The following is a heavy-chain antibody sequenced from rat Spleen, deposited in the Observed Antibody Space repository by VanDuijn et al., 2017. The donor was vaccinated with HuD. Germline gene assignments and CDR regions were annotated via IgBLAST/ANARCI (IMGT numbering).Heavy chain of an antibody. V-gene: IGHV3-3*01. CDR1: GYSITSNYR. J-gene: IGHJ3*01. Sequence: EVQLQESGPGLVKPSQSLSLTCSVTGYSITSNYRWNWIRKFPGNKLEWMGYINSTGSTHYNPSRQSRISITRDTSKNQLFLQVNSVTTEDTATYDCARSDGTQYYLPFANWGQGTVVTVSS. CDR3: ARSDGTQYYLPFAN. D-gene: IGHD1-1*01. CDR2: INSTGST.